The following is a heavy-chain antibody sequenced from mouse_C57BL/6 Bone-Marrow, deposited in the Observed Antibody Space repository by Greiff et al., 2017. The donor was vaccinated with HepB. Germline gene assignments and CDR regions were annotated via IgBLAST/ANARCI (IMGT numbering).Heavy chain of an antibody. Sequence: VKLMESGPGLVQPSQSLSITCTVSGFSLTSYGVHWVRQSPGKGLEWLGVIWRGGSTDYNAAFMSRLSITKDNSKSQVFFKMNSLQADDTAIYYCAKEGLLPWYFDVWGTGTTVTVSS. D-gene: IGHD2-3*01. V-gene: IGHV2-5*01. CDR2: IWRGGST. CDR3: AKEGLLPWYFDV. CDR1: GFSLTSYG. J-gene: IGHJ1*03.